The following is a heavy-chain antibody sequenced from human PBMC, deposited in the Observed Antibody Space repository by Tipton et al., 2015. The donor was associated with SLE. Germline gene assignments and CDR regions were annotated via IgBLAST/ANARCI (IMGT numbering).Heavy chain of an antibody. D-gene: IGHD6-13*01. CDR2: INHSGST. CDR1: GGSFSGYY. J-gene: IGHJ4*02. V-gene: IGHV4-34*01. CDR3: AAHRPSSI. Sequence: TLSLTCAVYGGSFSGYYWSWIRQPPGKGLEWIGEINHSGSTNYNPPLKSRVTISVDTSKNQFSLKVSSVTAADTAVYYCAAHRPSSIWGQGTLVTVSS.